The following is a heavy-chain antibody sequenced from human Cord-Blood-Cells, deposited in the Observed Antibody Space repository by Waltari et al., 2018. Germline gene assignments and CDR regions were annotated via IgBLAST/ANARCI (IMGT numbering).Heavy chain of an antibody. J-gene: IGHJ5*02. V-gene: IGHV4-34*01. CDR3: ARSSNYYDSSGYPNWFDP. D-gene: IGHD3-22*01. CDR1: GGSFSGYY. CDR2: INHSGST. Sequence: QVQLQQWGAGLLKPSETLSLTCAVYGGSFSGYYWSWIRQPQGKGLEWIGEINHSGSTNYNPSLKSRVTISVDTSKNQFSLKLSSVTAADTAVYYCARSSNYYDSSGYPNWFDPWGQGTLVTVSS.